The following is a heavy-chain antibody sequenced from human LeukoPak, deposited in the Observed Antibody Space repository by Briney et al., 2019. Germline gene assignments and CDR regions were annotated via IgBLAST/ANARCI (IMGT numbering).Heavy chain of an antibody. CDR1: GFTFSHYW. V-gene: IGHV3-7*01. CDR2: VKQDESSK. D-gene: IGHD4-23*01. Sequence: GGSLRLSCAASGFTFSHYWMAWVRQAPGKGPEWVANVKQDESSKFYADSVKGRFTISRDNAKNSLYLQMNGLRVEDTALYYCVRDYDGDLDYCGQGTLVTVSS. CDR3: VRDYDGDLDY. J-gene: IGHJ4*02.